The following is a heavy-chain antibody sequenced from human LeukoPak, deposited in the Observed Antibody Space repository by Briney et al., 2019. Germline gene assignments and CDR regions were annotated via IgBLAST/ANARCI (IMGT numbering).Heavy chain of an antibody. V-gene: IGHV3-23*01. CDR3: EKDYRVGSSPAFGDF. CDR1: GFTFRSHA. J-gene: IGHJ4*02. D-gene: IGHD2-21*01. CDR2: LIENGATT. Sequence: GGSLRLSCAASGFTFRSHAMSWVRQAPGKGLEWVSGLIENGATTYYADSVKGRFSISRDNSMNTVYLQMNNLRAEDTAVYYCEKDYRVGSSPAFGDFWGQGTLVTVSS.